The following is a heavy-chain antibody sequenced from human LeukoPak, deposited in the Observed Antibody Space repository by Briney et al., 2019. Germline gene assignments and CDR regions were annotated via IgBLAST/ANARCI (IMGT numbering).Heavy chain of an antibody. CDR1: GFTFSSYW. J-gene: IGHJ6*03. Sequence: GGSLRLSCAASGFTFSSYWMSWVRQAPGKGLEWVANIKQDGSEKYYVDSVKGRFTISRDNAKNSLYLQMNSLRAEDTAVYYCARVKGFTIFGVAQPRHMDVWGKGTTVTVSS. V-gene: IGHV3-7*01. D-gene: IGHD3-3*01. CDR2: IKQDGSEK. CDR3: ARVKGFTIFGVAQPRHMDV.